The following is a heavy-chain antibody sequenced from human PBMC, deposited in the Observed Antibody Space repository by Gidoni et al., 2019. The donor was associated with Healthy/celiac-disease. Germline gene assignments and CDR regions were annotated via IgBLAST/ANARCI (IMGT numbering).Heavy chain of an antibody. V-gene: IGHV3-33*01. J-gene: IGHJ6*02. CDR2: IWYDGINK. Sequence: QVQLVESGGGVVQPGRSLRLSCAASGFTFSSYAMHWVRQAPGKALGWVAVIWYDGINKYYADSVKGRFTISRDNSKNTLYLQMNSLRAEDTAVYYCARVQYCSSTSCYAAGMDVWGQGTTVTVSS. D-gene: IGHD2-2*01. CDR1: GFTFSSYA. CDR3: ARVQYCSSTSCYAAGMDV.